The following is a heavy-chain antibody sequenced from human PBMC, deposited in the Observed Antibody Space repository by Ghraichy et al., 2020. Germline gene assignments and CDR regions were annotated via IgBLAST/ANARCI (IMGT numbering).Heavy chain of an antibody. V-gene: IGHV3-74*01. Sequence: GESLNISCAASGFTFSDYWMHWVRQAPGKGLVWVSHINSDGSTTNYADSVKGRFTISRDNAKNTLYLQMNSLRADDTAVYYCAGGYYNTWGRLNFWGQGTLVTVSS. CDR1: GFTFSDYW. J-gene: IGHJ4*02. CDR2: INSDGSTT. D-gene: IGHD3-10*01. CDR3: AGGYYNTWGRLNF.